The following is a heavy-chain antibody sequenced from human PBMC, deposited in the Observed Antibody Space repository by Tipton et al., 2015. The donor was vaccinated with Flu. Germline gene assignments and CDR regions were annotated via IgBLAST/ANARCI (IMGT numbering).Heavy chain of an antibody. D-gene: IGHD6-13*01. J-gene: IGHJ4*02. CDR2: INHSGST. Sequence: LRLSCAVYGESFSGYYWSWIRQPPGKGLEWIGEINHSGSTNYNPSLKSRVTISVDTSKNQFSLKLSSVTAADTAVYYCARLSSNWYHQLDNWGQGTLVTVSS. CDR1: GESFSGYY. V-gene: IGHV4-34*01. CDR3: ARLSSNWYHQLDN.